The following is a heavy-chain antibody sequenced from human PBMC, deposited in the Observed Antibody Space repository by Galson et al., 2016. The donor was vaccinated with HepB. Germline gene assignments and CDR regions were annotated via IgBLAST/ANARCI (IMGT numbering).Heavy chain of an antibody. V-gene: IGHV3-7*01. Sequence: SLRLSCAASGFTFSSHWMSWVRQAPGKGLEWVANIKQDGSEKYYVGSVKGRFSISRDNGKDSLYLQMNSLRAEDTALYYCARFDYGDYNDAFDIWGQGTMVTVSS. D-gene: IGHD4-17*01. J-gene: IGHJ3*02. CDR3: ARFDYGDYNDAFDI. CDR2: IKQDGSEK. CDR1: GFTFSSHW.